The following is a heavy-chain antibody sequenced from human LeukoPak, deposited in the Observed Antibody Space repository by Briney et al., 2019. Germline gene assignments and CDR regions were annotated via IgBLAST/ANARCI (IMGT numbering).Heavy chain of an antibody. J-gene: IGHJ3*02. D-gene: IGHD3-10*01. CDR1: GFTFSSYW. Sequence: PGGSLRLSCAASGFTFSSYWMHWVRQAPGKGLVWVSRIYSDGTDTNYADSVKGRFTISRDNAKNTLYLQMNSLRAEDTAVYYCARQIIGVGHTLDIWGQGTMVTVSS. CDR3: ARQIIGVGHTLDI. V-gene: IGHV3-74*01. CDR2: IYSDGTDT.